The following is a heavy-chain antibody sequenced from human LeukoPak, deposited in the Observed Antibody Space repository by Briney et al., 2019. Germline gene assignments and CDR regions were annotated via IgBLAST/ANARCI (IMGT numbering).Heavy chain of an antibody. V-gene: IGHV3-30*18. J-gene: IGHJ4*02. Sequence: GRSLRLSCAASGFTFSSYGMHWVRQAPGKGLEWVAVISYDGSNKYYADSVKGRLTISSDNSKNTLYLQMNSLRAEDTAVYYCAKEEQYSYAIWGQGTLVTVSS. D-gene: IGHD5-18*01. CDR2: ISYDGSNK. CDR3: AKEEQYSYAI. CDR1: GFTFSSYG.